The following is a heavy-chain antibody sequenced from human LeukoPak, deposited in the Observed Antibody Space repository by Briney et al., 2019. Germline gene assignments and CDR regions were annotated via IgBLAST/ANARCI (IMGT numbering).Heavy chain of an antibody. CDR2: IYYSGST. CDR1: GGSMNNYY. J-gene: IGHJ5*02. D-gene: IGHD1-26*01. V-gene: IGHV4-59*01. CDR3: ARKVGAKWFDP. Sequence: PSETLSLTCTVSGGSMNNYYWTWIRQPPGQGLEWIGYIYYSGSTNYNPSLQSRVTISQDTSKNQFSLKLTSVTAADTAVYYCARKVGAKWFDPWGQGTLVTVSS.